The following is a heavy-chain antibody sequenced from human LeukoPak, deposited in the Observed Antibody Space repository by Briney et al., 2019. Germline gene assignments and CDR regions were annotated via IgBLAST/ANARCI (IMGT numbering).Heavy chain of an antibody. D-gene: IGHD2-2*01. V-gene: IGHV1-2*02. CDR2: INPNSGGT. Sequence: GASVKVSCKASGYTFTGYYMHWVRQAPGQGLEWMGWINPNSGGTNYAQKFQGRVTMTRDTSISTAYMELSRLRSDDTAVYYCARGRLGYCSSTSCYVFDPWGQGTLVIVSS. CDR1: GYTFTGYY. CDR3: ARGRLGYCSSTSCYVFDP. J-gene: IGHJ5*02.